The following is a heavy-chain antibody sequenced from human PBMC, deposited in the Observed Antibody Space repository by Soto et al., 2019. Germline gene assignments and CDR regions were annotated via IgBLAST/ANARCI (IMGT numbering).Heavy chain of an antibody. Sequence: QVQLVQSGAEVKKPGSSVTVSCKASGGTFSSYTISWVRQAPGQGLEWMGGIIPIFGTANYAQKFQGRVTINADESTITASIEVSSLRSEYTAVYYCATGNHSWLQLWYFDLWGRGTLVTVSS. CDR3: ATGNHSWLQLWYFDL. D-gene: IGHD5-12*01. CDR1: GGTFSSYT. V-gene: IGHV1-69*12. CDR2: IIPIFGTA. J-gene: IGHJ2*01.